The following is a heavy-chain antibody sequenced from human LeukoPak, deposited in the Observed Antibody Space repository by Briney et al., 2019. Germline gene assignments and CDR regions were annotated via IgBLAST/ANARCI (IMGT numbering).Heavy chain of an antibody. V-gene: IGHV4-30-4*08. J-gene: IGHJ3*02. CDR1: GGSISSGDYY. CDR3: ARDRPLGYYDSSGYYPDAFDI. D-gene: IGHD3-22*01. Sequence: TLSLTCTVSGGSISSGDYYWSWIRQPPGKGLEWIGYIYYSGSTYYNPSLKSRVTISVDRSKNQFSLKLSSVTAADTAVYYCARDRPLGYYDSSGYYPDAFDIWGQGTMVTVSS. CDR2: IYYSGST.